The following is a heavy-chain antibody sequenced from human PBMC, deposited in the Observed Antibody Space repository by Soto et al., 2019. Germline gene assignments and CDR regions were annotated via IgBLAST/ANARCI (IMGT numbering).Heavy chain of an antibody. J-gene: IGHJ4*02. V-gene: IGHV4-39*01. D-gene: IGHD3-9*01. CDR2: IYYSGST. CDR1: GGSISSSSYY. CDR3: ARHRLALYDILTGEFDY. Sequence: PSETLSLTCTVSGGSISSSSYYWGWIRQPPGKGLEWIGSIYYSGSTYYNPSLKSRVTISVDTSKNQFSLKLSSVTAADTFVYYCARHRLALYDILTGEFDYWGQGTLVTVSS.